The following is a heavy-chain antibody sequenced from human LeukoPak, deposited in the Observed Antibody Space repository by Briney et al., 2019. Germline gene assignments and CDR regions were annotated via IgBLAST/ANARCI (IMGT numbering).Heavy chain of an antibody. CDR2: ISGSGGST. V-gene: IGHV3-23*01. CDR1: GFTFSSYA. Sequence: GGSLRLSCAASGFTFSSYAMGWVRQAPGKGLEWVSAISGSGGSTYYADSVKGRFTISRDNSKNTLYLQMNSLRAEDTAVYYCAKDGSIAVAGTLGYWGQGTLVTVSS. CDR3: AKDGSIAVAGTLGY. D-gene: IGHD6-19*01. J-gene: IGHJ4*02.